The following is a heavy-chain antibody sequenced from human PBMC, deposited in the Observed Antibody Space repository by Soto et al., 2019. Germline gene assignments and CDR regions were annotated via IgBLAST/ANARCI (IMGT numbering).Heavy chain of an antibody. J-gene: IGHJ6*02. CDR2: ISSSGSTI. CDR3: ARDQEAGSFFPYYYGMGV. D-gene: IGHD6-13*01. CDR1: GFTFSSYE. V-gene: IGHV3-48*03. Sequence: LRLSCATSGFTFSSYEMNWVRQAPGKGLEWVSYISSSGSTIYYADSVKGRFTISRDNAKNSLYLQMDSLRAEDTAVYYCARDQEAGSFFPYYYGMGVWGQGTTVTVSS.